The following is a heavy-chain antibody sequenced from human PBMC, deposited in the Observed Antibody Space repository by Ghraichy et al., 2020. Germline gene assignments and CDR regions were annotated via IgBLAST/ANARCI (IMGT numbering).Heavy chain of an antibody. Sequence: SQTLSLTCAVYGGSFSGYYWSWIRQPPGKGLEWIGEINHSGSTNYNPSLKSRVTISVDTSKNQFSLKLSSVTAADTAVYYCARGRRVFDWLPFDYWGQGTLVTVSS. D-gene: IGHD3-9*01. V-gene: IGHV4-34*01. CDR2: INHSGST. CDR1: GGSFSGYY. CDR3: ARGRRVFDWLPFDY. J-gene: IGHJ4*02.